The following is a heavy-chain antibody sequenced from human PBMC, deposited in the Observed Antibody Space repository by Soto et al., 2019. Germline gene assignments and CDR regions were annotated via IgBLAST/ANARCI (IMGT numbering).Heavy chain of an antibody. CDR1: GGSVSGYY. Sequence: PSERLSLTCAVYGGSVSGYYWSWSRQPPGKGLEWIGEINHSGSTNYNPSLRSRVTISVDTPKNQFSLKLTSVSAADTAVYYCARDWHRDGYNGGYFDYWGPGSLVTVS. CDR3: ARDWHRDGYNGGYFDY. D-gene: IGHD5-12*01. J-gene: IGHJ4*02. V-gene: IGHV4-34*01. CDR2: INHSGST.